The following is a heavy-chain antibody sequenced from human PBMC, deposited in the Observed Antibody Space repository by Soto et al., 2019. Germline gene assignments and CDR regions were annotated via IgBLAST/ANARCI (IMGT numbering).Heavy chain of an antibody. J-gene: IGHJ6*02. D-gene: IGHD6-6*01. Sequence: QVQLVESGGGVVQPGRSLRLSCAASGFTFSSYGMHWVRQAPGKGLEWVAVIWYDGSNKYYADSVKGRFTISRDNSKNTLDLQMNRLRAEDTAVYYCARDPDSSSSGYYYYGMDVWGQGTTVTVSS. V-gene: IGHV3-33*01. CDR1: GFTFSSYG. CDR2: IWYDGSNK. CDR3: ARDPDSSSSGYYYYGMDV.